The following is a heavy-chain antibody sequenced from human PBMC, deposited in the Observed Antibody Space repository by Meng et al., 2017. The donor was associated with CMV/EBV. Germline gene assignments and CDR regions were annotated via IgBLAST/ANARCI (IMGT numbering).Heavy chain of an antibody. J-gene: IGHJ3*01. V-gene: IGHV1-8*03. D-gene: IGHD3-10*01. CDR3: ARDLITLVRGAVSNAFDV. CDR2: MNPNSGNT. CDR1: GYTFTNYD. Sequence: ASVKVSCKASGYTFTNYDINWVRQATGQGLEWMGWMNPNSGNTGYAQKFKGRVTITRDTSVNTAYMELSSLSSDDTAVYYCARDLITLVRGAVSNAFDVWGQGTVVTVSS.